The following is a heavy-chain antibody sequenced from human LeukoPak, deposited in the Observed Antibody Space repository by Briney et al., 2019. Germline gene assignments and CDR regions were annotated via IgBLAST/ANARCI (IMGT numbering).Heavy chain of an antibody. CDR3: ASQIGGYPRD. V-gene: IGHV4-39*07. D-gene: IGHD5-12*01. CDR1: GGSISSGGYY. Sequence: SQTLSLTCTVSGGSISSGGYYWGWIRQPPGKGLEWIGSIYYSGSTYYNPSLKSRVTISVDTSKNQFSLKLSSVTAADTAVYYCASQIGGYPRDWGQGTLVTVSS. J-gene: IGHJ4*02. CDR2: IYYSGST.